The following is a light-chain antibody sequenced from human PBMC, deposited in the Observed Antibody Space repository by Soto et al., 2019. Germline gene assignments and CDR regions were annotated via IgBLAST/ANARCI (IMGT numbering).Light chain of an antibody. CDR3: QQLHSYPFT. CDR1: QGISSY. CDR2: AAS. V-gene: IGKV1-9*01. Sequence: IQLTQSPSSLSASVGDRVAITCRASQGISSYLAWYQQKPGKAPKLLIYAASTLEIGVPSRFSGGGSGTDFTLTISSLQPEDYATYYCQQLHSYPFTFGPGARVDIK. J-gene: IGKJ3*01.